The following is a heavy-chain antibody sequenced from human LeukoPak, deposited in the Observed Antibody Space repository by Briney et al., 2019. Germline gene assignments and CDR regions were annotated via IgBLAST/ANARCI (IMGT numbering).Heavy chain of an antibody. CDR1: GFSISSGYY. D-gene: IGHD5-24*01. V-gene: IGHV4-38-2*02. CDR2: LYHSGTT. Sequence: PSETLSLTCTVSGFSISSGYYWGWIRQPPGKGLEWIGSLYHSGTTYYSPSLKSRVTISVDTSKNQISLKLSSVTAADTAVYYCARDRRRDGYNFDIWGQGTLVTVSS. J-gene: IGHJ4*02. CDR3: ARDRRRDGYNFDI.